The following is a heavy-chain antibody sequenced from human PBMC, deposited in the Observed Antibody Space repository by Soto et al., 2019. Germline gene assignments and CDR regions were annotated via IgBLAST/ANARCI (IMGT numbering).Heavy chain of an antibody. V-gene: IGHV3-30*18. J-gene: IGHJ4*02. Sequence: GGSLRLSCAASGFTFSSYGMHWVRQAPGKGLEWVAVISYDGSNKYYADSVKGRFTISRDNSKNTLYLQMNSLRAEDTAVYYCAKLPEGGYYFDYWGQGTLVTVSS. CDR3: AKLPEGGYYFDY. CDR2: ISYDGSNK. CDR1: GFTFSSYG. D-gene: IGHD3-16*01.